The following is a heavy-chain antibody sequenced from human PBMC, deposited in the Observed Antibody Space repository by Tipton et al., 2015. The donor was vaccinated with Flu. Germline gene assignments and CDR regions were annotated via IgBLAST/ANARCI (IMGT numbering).Heavy chain of an antibody. J-gene: IGHJ3*02. Sequence: SLRLSCAASGFTFSYYTINWVRQAPGKGLEWVSSISGSNTYIYYADSVKGRFTISRDNAKESLYLQMNSLRAEDTAVYYCARELSDYYDSSEGDAFDIWGQGTMVTVSS. CDR3: ARELSDYYDSSEGDAFDI. D-gene: IGHD3-22*01. CDR1: GFTFSYYT. CDR2: ISGSNTYI. V-gene: IGHV3-21*01.